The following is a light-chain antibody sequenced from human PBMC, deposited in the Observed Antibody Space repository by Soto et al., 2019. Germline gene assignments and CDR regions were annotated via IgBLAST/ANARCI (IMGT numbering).Light chain of an antibody. CDR2: TND. CDR3: AAWDDSLSGPV. J-gene: IGLJ3*02. CDR1: SSNIGRNP. Sequence: QSVLTQPPSASGTPGQRVTISCSGSSSNIGRNPVYWYQQVPGTTPKLLFYTNDQRPSGVPDRFSGSKSGTSASLAISGLRSEDEADYYCAAWDDSLSGPVFGGGTKLTVL. V-gene: IGLV1-47*02.